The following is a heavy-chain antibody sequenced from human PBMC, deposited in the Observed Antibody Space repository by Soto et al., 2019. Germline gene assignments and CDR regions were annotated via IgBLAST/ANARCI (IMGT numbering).Heavy chain of an antibody. CDR2: IYSGGST. J-gene: IGHJ4*02. V-gene: IGHV3-53*01. Sequence: PGGSLRLSCPASGFTVSSNYMSWVRQAPGKGLEWVSVIYSGGSTYYADSVKGRFTISRDNSKNTLYLQMNSLRAEDTAVYYCASWRSLHYWGQGTLVTVSS. CDR3: ASWRSLHY. CDR1: GFTVSSNY. D-gene: IGHD3-22*01.